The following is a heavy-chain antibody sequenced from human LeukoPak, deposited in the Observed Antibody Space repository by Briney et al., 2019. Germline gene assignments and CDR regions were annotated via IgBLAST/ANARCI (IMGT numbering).Heavy chain of an antibody. Sequence: GGSLRLSCAASGFTFSSYAMSWVRQAPGEGLEWVSGISGSGGSTYYADSVKGRFTISRDNSKNRLYLLMNSLRAEDTAVYYCAKRPRGNYLDPFDYWRQGTLVTVSS. CDR2: ISGSGGST. J-gene: IGHJ4*02. V-gene: IGHV3-23*01. CDR1: GFTFSSYA. CDR3: AKRPRGNYLDPFDY. D-gene: IGHD3-10*01.